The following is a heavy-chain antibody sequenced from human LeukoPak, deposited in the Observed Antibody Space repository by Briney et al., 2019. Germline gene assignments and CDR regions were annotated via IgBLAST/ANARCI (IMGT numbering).Heavy chain of an antibody. V-gene: IGHV3-33*01. CDR3: ARDREGSSGWYYDYYYYYGMDV. D-gene: IGHD6-19*01. Sequence: GGSLRLSCAASGFTFSSYGMHWVRQAPGKGLEWVAVIWYDGSNKYYADSVKGRFTISRDNSKNTLYLQMSSLRVEDTAVYYCARDREGSSGWYYDYYYYYGMDVWGQGTTVTVSS. J-gene: IGHJ6*02. CDR1: GFTFSSYG. CDR2: IWYDGSNK.